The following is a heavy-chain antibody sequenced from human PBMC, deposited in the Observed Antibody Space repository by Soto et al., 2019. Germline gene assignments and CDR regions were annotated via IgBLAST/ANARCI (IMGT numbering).Heavy chain of an antibody. CDR3: ARGVAGSGFDL. CDR1: GDSVSSNTAA. CDR2: TYYRSNWRH. D-gene: IGHD6-19*01. Sequence: SQTLSPTCATSGDSVSSNTAAWNWIRSSPSRGLEWLGRTYYRSNWRHDYAVSVKSRITVNPDTSKNHFSLQLNSVTPDDTAVYYCARGVAGSGFDLWGQGTLVTVSS. V-gene: IGHV6-1*01. J-gene: IGHJ4*02.